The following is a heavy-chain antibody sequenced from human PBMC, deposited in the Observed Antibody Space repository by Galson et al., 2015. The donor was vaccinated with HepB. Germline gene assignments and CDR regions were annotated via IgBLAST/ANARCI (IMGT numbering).Heavy chain of an antibody. Sequence: SLRLSCAASGFTFSSYGMHWVRQAPGKGLEWVAVISYDGSNKYYADSVKGRFTISRDNSKNTLYLQMNSLRAEDTAVYYCAKSTAAPYYYGMDVWGQGTTVTVSS. J-gene: IGHJ6*02. CDR2: ISYDGSNK. CDR3: AKSTAAPYYYGMDV. CDR1: GFTFSSYG. D-gene: IGHD2-2*01. V-gene: IGHV3-30*18.